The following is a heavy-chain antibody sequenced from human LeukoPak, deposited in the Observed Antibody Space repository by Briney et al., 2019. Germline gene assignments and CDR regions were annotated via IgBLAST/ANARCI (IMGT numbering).Heavy chain of an antibody. D-gene: IGHD3-10*01. V-gene: IGHV4-59*08. CDR2: IYYTGSI. Sequence: SETLSLTCTVSGGSINNYYWTWVRQPPGKGLEWIGYIYYTGSINYNPSLKGRVTISVDTSNNQFSLNLNSLTAADTAVYYCARLDPGSSGFFDPWGQGTLVTVSS. CDR3: ARLDPGSSGFFDP. J-gene: IGHJ5*02. CDR1: GGSINNYY.